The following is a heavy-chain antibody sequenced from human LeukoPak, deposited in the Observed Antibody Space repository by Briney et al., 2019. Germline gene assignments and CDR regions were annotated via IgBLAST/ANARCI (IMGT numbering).Heavy chain of an antibody. V-gene: IGHV4-61*01. CDR2: IYYSGTT. CDR1: GGSVSSGSYY. Sequence: SETLSLTCTVSGGSVSSGSYYGSWIRQPPGKGLEWIRYIYYSGTTNYNPSLKSLVTISVDTSKNQFSLKLSSVTAADTAVYYCATQSDGGLFDYWGQGTLVTVSS. CDR3: ATQSDGGLFDY. D-gene: IGHD3-10*01. J-gene: IGHJ4*02.